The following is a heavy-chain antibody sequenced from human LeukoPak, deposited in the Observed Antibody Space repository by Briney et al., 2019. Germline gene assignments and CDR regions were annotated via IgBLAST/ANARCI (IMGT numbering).Heavy chain of an antibody. CDR2: IYYSGGT. CDR3: ARHGLRYFTLDY. CDR1: GGSITSYY. V-gene: IGHV4-59*08. D-gene: IGHD3-9*01. J-gene: IGHJ4*02. Sequence: PSETLSLTCTVSGGSITSYYWSWIRQPPGKGREWLGNIYYSGGTNYNPSLKSRVTISLDTSKNQFSLKLSSVTAADTAIYYCARHGLRYFTLDYWGQGTLVTVSS.